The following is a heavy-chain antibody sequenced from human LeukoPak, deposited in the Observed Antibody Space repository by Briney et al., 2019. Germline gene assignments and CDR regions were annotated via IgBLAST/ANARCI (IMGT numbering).Heavy chain of an antibody. CDR2: INHSGST. CDR3: ARLPSVIPFDP. CDR1: GGSFSGYY. Sequence: PSETLSLTCAVYGGSFSGYYWSWIRQPLGKGLEWIGEINHSGSTNYNPSLKSRVTISVDTSKNQFSLKLSSVTAADTAVYYCARLPSVIPFDPWGQGTLVTVSS. D-gene: IGHD2-21*01. J-gene: IGHJ5*02. V-gene: IGHV4-34*01.